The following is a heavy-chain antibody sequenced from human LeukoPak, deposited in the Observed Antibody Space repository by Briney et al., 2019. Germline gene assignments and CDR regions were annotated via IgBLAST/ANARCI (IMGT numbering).Heavy chain of an antibody. CDR2: INPNSGGT. D-gene: IGHD6-19*01. Sequence: VASVKVSCKASGYTFTGYYMHWVRQAPGQGLEWMGWINPNSGGTNYAQKFQGRVTMTRDTSISTAYMELSRLRSDDTAVYYCARGIKIAVAGRRWFDPWGQGTLVTVSS. CDR1: GYTFTGYY. V-gene: IGHV1-2*02. CDR3: ARGIKIAVAGRRWFDP. J-gene: IGHJ5*02.